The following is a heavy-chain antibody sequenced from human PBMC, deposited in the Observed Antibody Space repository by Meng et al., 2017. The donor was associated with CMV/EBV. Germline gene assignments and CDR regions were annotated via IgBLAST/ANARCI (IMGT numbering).Heavy chain of an antibody. V-gene: IGHV4-61*01. Sequence: SETLSLTCTVSGGSVSSGSYYWRWIRQPPGKGLEWIGYIYYSGSTNYNPSLKSRVTISVDTSNNPFSLKLSSVTAADTAVYYCARDPYPAHDFWSGPNPKYYYYGMDVWGQGTTVTVSS. D-gene: IGHD3-3*01. CDR1: GGSVSSGSYY. J-gene: IGHJ6*02. CDR2: IYYSGST. CDR3: ARDPYPAHDFWSGPNPKYYYYGMDV.